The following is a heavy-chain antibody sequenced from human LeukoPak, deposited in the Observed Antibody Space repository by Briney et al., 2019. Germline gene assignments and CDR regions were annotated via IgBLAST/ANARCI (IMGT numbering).Heavy chain of an antibody. Sequence: SDALSLTCTVSGVSVSSGSYYGSWIRQPPGKGLEWIGYIYYSGSTNYNPSLKSRVTISVDTSKNQFSLKLSSVTAADTAVYHCARGPIFGPWGQGTLVTVSS. J-gene: IGHJ5*02. V-gene: IGHV4-61*01. CDR2: IYYSGST. D-gene: IGHD3-9*01. CDR1: GVSVSSGSYY. CDR3: ARGPIFGP.